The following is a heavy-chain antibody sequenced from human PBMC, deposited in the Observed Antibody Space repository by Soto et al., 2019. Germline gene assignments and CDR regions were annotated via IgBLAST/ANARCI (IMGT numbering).Heavy chain of an antibody. D-gene: IGHD3-3*01. J-gene: IGHJ6*02. CDR2: ISYDGSNK. CDR1: GFTLSSYG. V-gene: IGHV3-30*18. CDR3: AKATRGYDFWSGYYMLNYYYYYGMDV. Sequence: PGGSLRLSCAVSGFTLSSYGMHWVRQAPGKGLEWVAVISYDGSNKYYADSVKGRFTISRDNSKNTLYLQMNSLRAEDTAVYYCAKATRGYDFWSGYYMLNYYYYYGMDVWGQGTTVTVSS.